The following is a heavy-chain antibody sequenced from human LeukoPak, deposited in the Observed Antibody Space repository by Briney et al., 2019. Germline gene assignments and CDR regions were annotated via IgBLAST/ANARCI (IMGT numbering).Heavy chain of an antibody. CDR2: IWYDGSNK. CDR3: ARDWGSGNSYYFDY. Sequence: GGSLRLSCAASGFTFSSYGMHWVRQAPGKGLEWVAVIWYDGSNKYHEDSVKGRFTISRDNSKNTLYLQMNSLRAGDTAVCYCARDWGSGNSYYFDYWGQGTLVTVSS. CDR1: GFTFSSYG. V-gene: IGHV3-33*01. D-gene: IGHD3-10*01. J-gene: IGHJ4*02.